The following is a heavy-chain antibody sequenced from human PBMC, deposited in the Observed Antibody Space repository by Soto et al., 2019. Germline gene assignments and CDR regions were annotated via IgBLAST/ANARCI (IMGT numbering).Heavy chain of an antibody. V-gene: IGHV3-23*01. CDR3: ARGYDILTGYDYYYYGMDV. Sequence: GGSLRLSCAASGFTFRTYAMNWVRQAPGKGLEWISAISGSGSFTHYADSVRGRFTISRDNSKNTLYLQMNSLRAEDTAVYYCARGYDILTGYDYYYYGMDVWGQGTTVTVSS. CDR1: GFTFRTYA. D-gene: IGHD3-9*01. J-gene: IGHJ6*02. CDR2: ISGSGSFT.